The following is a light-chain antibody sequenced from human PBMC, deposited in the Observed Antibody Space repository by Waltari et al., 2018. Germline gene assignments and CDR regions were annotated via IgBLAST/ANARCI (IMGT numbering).Light chain of an antibody. J-gene: IGLJ7*01. CDR1: SSKVGGNY. CDR2: YSN. Sequence: QSVRTQPPSASGAPGRSVTIYCSGSSSKVGGNYVKWYQQLPGTAPKLLIYYSNQRPSWVPDRFSASKSGTSASLAITVLRSEDEADYYCAAWDNSLSSLLFGGGTRLTVL. CDR3: AAWDNSLSSLL. V-gene: IGLV1-47*02.